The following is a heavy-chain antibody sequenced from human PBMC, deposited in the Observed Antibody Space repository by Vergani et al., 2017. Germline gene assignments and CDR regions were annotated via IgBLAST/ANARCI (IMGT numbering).Heavy chain of an antibody. J-gene: IGHJ6*02. CDR1: GFSFRNAW. Sequence: EVQLVESGGGIVKPGGSLRLSCVASGFSFRNAWVNWVPRTPGKGLEWVGRIKSTVDRGTTDYPAAVKGRFTIARDDAKNTLFLQMNGLKTEDIGVYYCTTDPRECGDGSCYWLRNHHYYGMDVWGQGTTVTVSS. CDR3: TTDPRECGDGSCYWLRNHHYYGMDV. CDR2: IKSTVDRGTT. D-gene: IGHD1-14*01. V-gene: IGHV3-15*07.